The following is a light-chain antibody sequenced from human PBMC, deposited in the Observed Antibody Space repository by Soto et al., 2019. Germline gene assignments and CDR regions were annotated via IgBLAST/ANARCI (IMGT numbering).Light chain of an antibody. CDR3: QQYDTSPPLS. Sequence: EIVLTQSPGTLSLSPGDRATLSCRASQSVGSNYLAWYQQKPGQAPRLLIYGASSRATGIPDRFSGSGSGTDFALTISRREPEDFAVYYCQQYDTSPPLSFGGGTQVEIK. J-gene: IGKJ4*01. CDR1: QSVGSNY. V-gene: IGKV3-20*01. CDR2: GAS.